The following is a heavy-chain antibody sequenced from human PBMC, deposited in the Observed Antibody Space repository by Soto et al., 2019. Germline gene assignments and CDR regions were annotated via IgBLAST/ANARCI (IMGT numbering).Heavy chain of an antibody. J-gene: IGHJ4*02. V-gene: IGHV1-69*01. CDR1: GGTFKNNG. CDR2: IIPVFGTT. Sequence: QVHLVQSGAEVQKAGSSAKVSCKAPGGTFKNNGISWVRQAPGQGLEWMGGIIPVFGTTNYAQKFQGRLTITADDFTSTVYMELSRLRYEDTAVYYCARENGVAVATILYYFDYWGPGTLVTVSS. CDR3: ARENGVAVATILYYFDY. D-gene: IGHD5-12*01.